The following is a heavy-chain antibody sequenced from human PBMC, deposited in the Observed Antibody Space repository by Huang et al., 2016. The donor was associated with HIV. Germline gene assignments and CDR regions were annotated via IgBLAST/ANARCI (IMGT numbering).Heavy chain of an antibody. D-gene: IGHD6-19*01. Sequence: QVQLVQSGPEVKKPGASVKVSCQTSGYIFSNYDINWVRQAPGQVLPWMGWLNPNSGKTAYGRKFQGRVILTMSTSTGAAYMLLNSLTSQDTAVYYCARLTSGWYQDYWGQGTLVTVSS. CDR2: LNPNSGKT. J-gene: IGHJ4*02. V-gene: IGHV1-8*01. CDR1: GYIFSNYD. CDR3: ARLTSGWYQDY.